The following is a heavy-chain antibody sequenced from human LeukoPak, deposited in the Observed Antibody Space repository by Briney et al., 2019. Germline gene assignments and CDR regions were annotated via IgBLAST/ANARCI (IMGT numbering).Heavy chain of an antibody. CDR1: GYTFTGYY. J-gene: IGHJ4*02. CDR3: ARDLYDFWSGYYTRGFASDY. D-gene: IGHD3-3*01. Sequence: ASVKVSCKASGYTFTGYYMHWVRQAPGQGLEWMGWINPNSGGTNYAQKFQGRVTMTRDTSISTAYMELSRLRSDDTAVYYCARDLYDFWSGYYTRGFASDYWGQGTLVTVSS. V-gene: IGHV1-2*02. CDR2: INPNSGGT.